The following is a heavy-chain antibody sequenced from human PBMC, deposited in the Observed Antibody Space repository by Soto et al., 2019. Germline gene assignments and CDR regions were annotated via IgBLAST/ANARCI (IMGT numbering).Heavy chain of an antibody. V-gene: IGHV3-30-3*01. Sequence: PGGSLRLSCAASGFTFSSYAMHWVRQAPGKGLEWVAVISYDGSNKYYADSVKGRFTISRDNSKNTLYLQMNSLRAEDTAVYYCARDHRYQLLSRDYYYYGMDVWGQGTTVTVSS. J-gene: IGHJ6*02. CDR2: ISYDGSNK. D-gene: IGHD2-2*01. CDR1: GFTFSSYA. CDR3: ARDHRYQLLSRDYYYYGMDV.